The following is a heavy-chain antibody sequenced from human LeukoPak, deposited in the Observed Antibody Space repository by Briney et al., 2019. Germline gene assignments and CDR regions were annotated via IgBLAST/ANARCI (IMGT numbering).Heavy chain of an antibody. V-gene: IGHV4-30-2*01. J-gene: IGHJ5*02. CDR3: ARDSSSWYGGFDP. Sequence: SQTLSLTCAVSGGSISSGGYSWSWIRQPPGKGLEWIGYIYHSGSTYYNPSLKSRVTISVDTSKNQFSLKLSSVTAADTAVYYCARDSSSWYGGFDPWGQGTLVTVSS. CDR2: IYHSGST. D-gene: IGHD6-13*01. CDR1: GGSISSGGYS.